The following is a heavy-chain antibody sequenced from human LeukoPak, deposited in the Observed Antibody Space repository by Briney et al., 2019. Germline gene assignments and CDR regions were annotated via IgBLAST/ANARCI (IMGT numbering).Heavy chain of an antibody. CDR2: ISSGGTYE. CDR3: ARDSTYYYDSGSSGPHCFDN. V-gene: IGHV3-30*01. CDR1: GFTFSNYA. J-gene: IGHJ4*02. D-gene: IGHD3-10*01. Sequence: QPGKSLRLSCAASGFTFSNYAMHWVRQAPGKGLEWVSLISSGGTYEYYADSVKGRFTISRDNSKNTLYLQLNSLRAEDTAVYYCARDSTYYYDSGSSGPHCFDNWGQGTLVTVSS.